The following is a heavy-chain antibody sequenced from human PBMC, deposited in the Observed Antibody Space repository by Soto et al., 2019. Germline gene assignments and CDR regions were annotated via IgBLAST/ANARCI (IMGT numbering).Heavy chain of an antibody. CDR1: GFSLSTRGVG. Sequence: QITLNESGPTLVKPTQTLTLTCTFSGFSLSTRGVGVGWIRQPPGKALEWLALLYWDDDERYSPSLMSRLTIXNXTSKNQVFLTMTNVDPVDTATYYCAHRPRGFTYFFDYWGQGTLVTVSS. CDR3: AHRPRGFTYFFDY. V-gene: IGHV2-5*02. CDR2: LYWDDDE. J-gene: IGHJ4*02.